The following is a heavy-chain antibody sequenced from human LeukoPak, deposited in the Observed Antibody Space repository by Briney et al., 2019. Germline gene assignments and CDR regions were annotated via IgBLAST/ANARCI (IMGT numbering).Heavy chain of an antibody. J-gene: IGHJ4*01. D-gene: IGHD2-8*01. CDR3: ARKLMSSRRFEY. CDR1: GFAFSVFG. Sequence: PGGSLRLSCEGSGFAFSVFGMHWSRQAPSKRPVGGAFINDDGGFTNYAPAVKSRFTISIDKSDNKVFLKMESVSAADTAVYYCARKLMSSRRFEYWGQGTLVTVSS. CDR2: INDDGGFT. V-gene: IGHV3-33*08.